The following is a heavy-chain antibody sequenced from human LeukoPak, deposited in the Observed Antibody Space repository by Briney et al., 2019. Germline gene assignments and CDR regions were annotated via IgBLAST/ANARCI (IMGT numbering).Heavy chain of an antibody. V-gene: IGHV3-13*04. J-gene: IGHJ3*02. CDR1: GFTFSSYD. CDR3: ARGADAFDI. Sequence: GRSLRLSCAASGFTFSSYDMHWVRQTTGKGLEWVSTIGTAGDTYYPGSVKGRFTIFRENAKNSLYLQMNSLRAGDTAVYYCARGADAFDIWGQGTMVTVSS. CDR2: IGTAGDT.